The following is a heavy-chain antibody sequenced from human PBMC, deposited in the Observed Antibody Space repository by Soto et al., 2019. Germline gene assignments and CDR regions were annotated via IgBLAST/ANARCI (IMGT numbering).Heavy chain of an antibody. J-gene: IGHJ6*03. D-gene: IGHD2-2*03. CDR3: ARVGYCSSTSCYLTYYYYYYMDV. V-gene: IGHV1-18*01. CDR1: GYTFTSYG. Sequence: ASVKVSCKASGYTFTSYGISWVRQAPGQGLEWMGWISAYNGNTNYAQKLQGRVTMTTDTSTSTAYIELRSLRSDDTAVYYCARVGYCSSTSCYLTYYYYYYMDVWGKGTTVTVSS. CDR2: ISAYNGNT.